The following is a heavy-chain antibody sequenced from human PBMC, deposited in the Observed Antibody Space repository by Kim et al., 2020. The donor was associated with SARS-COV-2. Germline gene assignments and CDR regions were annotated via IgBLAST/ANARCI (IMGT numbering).Heavy chain of an antibody. J-gene: IGHJ6*02. Sequence: PSLKIRVTISVDTSKNQFSLKLSSVTAADTAVYYCARGATKRGYYGMDVWGQGTTVTVSS. CDR3: ARGATKRGYYGMDV. D-gene: IGHD3-10*01. V-gene: IGHV4-31*02.